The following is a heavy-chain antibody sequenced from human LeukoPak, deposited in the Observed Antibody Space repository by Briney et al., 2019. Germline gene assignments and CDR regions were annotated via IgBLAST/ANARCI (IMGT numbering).Heavy chain of an antibody. CDR1: GFTFSSYA. J-gene: IGHJ4*02. CDR2: ISYDGSNK. Sequence: QTGGSLRLSCAASGFTFSSYAMHWVRQAPGKGLEWVAVISYDGSNKYYADSVKGRFTISRDNSKNTLYLQMNSLRAEDTAVYHCASPSIAARRGSYWGQGTLVTVSS. V-gene: IGHV3-30-3*01. D-gene: IGHD6-6*01. CDR3: ASPSIAARRGSY.